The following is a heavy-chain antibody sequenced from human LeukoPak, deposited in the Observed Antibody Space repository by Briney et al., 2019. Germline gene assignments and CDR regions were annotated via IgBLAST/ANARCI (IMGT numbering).Heavy chain of an antibody. J-gene: IGHJ4*02. CDR3: ARGGVGATKFDY. Sequence: SETLSLTCAVYGGSFSGYYWSWIRQPPGKWLEWIGEINHSGSTNYNPSLKSRVTISVDTSKNQFSLKLSSVTAADTAVYYCARGGVGATKFDYWGQGTLVTVSS. CDR1: GGSFSGYY. V-gene: IGHV4-34*01. D-gene: IGHD1-26*01. CDR2: INHSGST.